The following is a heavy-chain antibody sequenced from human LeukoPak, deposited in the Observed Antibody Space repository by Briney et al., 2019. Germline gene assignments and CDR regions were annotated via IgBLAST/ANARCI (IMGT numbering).Heavy chain of an antibody. CDR3: ARDREGLTPSSFDF. CDR2: INPSGGSA. V-gene: IGHV1-46*01. CDR1: GYTFSTYY. Sequence: ASVKVSCKASGYTFSTYYIHWVRQAPGQGLEWMGVINPSGGSASYAQRFQGRVTMTRDTSTSTVSMDLSSLRSADTGMYYCARDREGLTPSSFDFWGQGALVTVSS. D-gene: IGHD3/OR15-3a*01. J-gene: IGHJ4*02.